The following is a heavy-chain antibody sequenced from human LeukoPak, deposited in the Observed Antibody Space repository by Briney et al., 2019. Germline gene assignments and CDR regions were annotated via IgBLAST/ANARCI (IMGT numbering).Heavy chain of an antibody. Sequence: GASVKVSCKASGYTFTSYDINWVRQATGQGLEWMGWMNPNSGNTGYAQKFQGRVTITADKSTSTAYMELSSLRSEDTAVYYCARDYGGNSVGAFDIWGQGTMVTVSS. J-gene: IGHJ3*02. V-gene: IGHV1-8*01. D-gene: IGHD4-23*01. CDR3: ARDYGGNSVGAFDI. CDR1: GYTFTSYD. CDR2: MNPNSGNT.